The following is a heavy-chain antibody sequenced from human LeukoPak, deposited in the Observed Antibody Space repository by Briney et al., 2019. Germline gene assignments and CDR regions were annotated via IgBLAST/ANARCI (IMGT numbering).Heavy chain of an antibody. V-gene: IGHV4-34*01. D-gene: IGHD1-26*01. CDR3: ARAYSGSYFNWFDP. CDR1: GGSFSGYY. J-gene: IGHJ5*02. Sequence: SETLSLTCAVYGGSFSGYYWSWIRQPPGKGLEWIGEINHSGSTNYNPSLKSRVTISVDTSKNQFSLKLSSVTSADTAVYYCARAYSGSYFNWFDPWGQGTLVTASS. CDR2: INHSGST.